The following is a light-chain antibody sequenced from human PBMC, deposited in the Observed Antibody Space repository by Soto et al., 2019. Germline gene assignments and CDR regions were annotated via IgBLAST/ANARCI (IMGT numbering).Light chain of an antibody. J-gene: IGKJ1*01. CDR2: GAS. Sequence: EIVMTQSPGTLSLSPGEGATLPCRASRRVSTTLPGYQQIPGQAPRPLIYGASTRATGIPARFSGSGSGTEFTLAISSLQSEDFAVYYCQQYNDWPQTFGLGTKVEIK. CDR1: RRVSTT. V-gene: IGKV3-15*01. CDR3: QQYNDWPQT.